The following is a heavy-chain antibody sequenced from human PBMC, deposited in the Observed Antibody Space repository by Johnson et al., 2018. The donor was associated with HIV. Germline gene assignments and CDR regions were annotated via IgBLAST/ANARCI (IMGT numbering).Heavy chain of an antibody. CDR3: NAYNDGFDI. CDR2: IWSDGTNK. D-gene: IGHD1-14*01. CDR1: GYSIRNSA. Sequence: QMQLVESGGGVVQPGRSLRLSCVASGYSIRNSAMHWVRQATGKGLEWVAIIWSDGTNKYYADSVKGRFTISRDNSKNTLYLQMTSLRAEDTAVYYCNAYNDGFDIWGQGTVVTVSS. V-gene: IGHV3-33*01. J-gene: IGHJ3*02.